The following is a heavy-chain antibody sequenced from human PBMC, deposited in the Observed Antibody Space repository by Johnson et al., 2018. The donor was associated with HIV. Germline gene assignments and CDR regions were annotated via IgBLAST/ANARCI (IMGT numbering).Heavy chain of an antibody. V-gene: IGHV3-30*04. CDR2: ISYDGSDK. D-gene: IGHD1-1*01. J-gene: IGHJ3*02. Sequence: QVQLVESGGGVVQPGRSLRLSCAASGFTFSSYAMHWVRQAPGKGLEWVAVISYDGSDKYYADSVKGRFTISRDSSKNTLYLQMNSLRAEDMAVYYCARGGNEIDAFDIWGQGTMVTVSS. CDR1: GFTFSSYA. CDR3: ARGGNEIDAFDI.